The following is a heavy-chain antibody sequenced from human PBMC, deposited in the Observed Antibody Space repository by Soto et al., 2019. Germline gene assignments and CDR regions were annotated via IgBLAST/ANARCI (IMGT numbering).Heavy chain of an antibody. J-gene: IGHJ2*01. CDR1: GFTFSGSA. D-gene: IGHD1-26*01. Sequence: EVQLVESGGGLVQPGGSLKLSCAASGFTFSGSAMHWVRQASGQGLEWVGRIRNKVNSYATAYAASVTGRFTISRDDSKNTVYLQMNSLKIENTAVYYCSGLPGVDGGIGGRYIDLWGRGTLVIVSS. V-gene: IGHV3-73*02. CDR2: IRNKVNSYAT. CDR3: SGLPGVDGGIGGRYIDL.